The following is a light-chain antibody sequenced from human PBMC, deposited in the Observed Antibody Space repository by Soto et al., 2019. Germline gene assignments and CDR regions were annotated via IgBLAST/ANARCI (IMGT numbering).Light chain of an antibody. J-gene: IGKJ4*01. V-gene: IGKV4-1*01. Sequence: DIVMTQSPDSLTVSLGERATINCKSSQSVLYSSNNKNYFAWYQQKPGQPPKLLIYWSSTRESGVPDRFSGSGSGTDFTLTISSLQAEDVAVYYCQQYNSPPPPFAGGTKAEIK. CDR2: WSS. CDR3: QQYNSPPPP. CDR1: QSVLYSSNNKNY.